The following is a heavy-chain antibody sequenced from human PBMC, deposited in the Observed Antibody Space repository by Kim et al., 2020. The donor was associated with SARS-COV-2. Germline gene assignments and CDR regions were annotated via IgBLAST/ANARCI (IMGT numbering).Heavy chain of an antibody. J-gene: IGHJ6*01. CDR1: GFTFSSYA. D-gene: IGHD3-9*01. CDR3: ASTYYDMLTGSWSMYV. V-gene: IGHV3-30-3*01. CDR2: ISYDGSNK. Sequence: GGSLRLSCAASGFTFSSYAMHWVRQAPGKGLEWVAVISYDGSNKYYADSVKGRFTISRDNSKNTLYLQMNSLRAEDTAVYYCASTYYDMLTGSWSMYVWG.